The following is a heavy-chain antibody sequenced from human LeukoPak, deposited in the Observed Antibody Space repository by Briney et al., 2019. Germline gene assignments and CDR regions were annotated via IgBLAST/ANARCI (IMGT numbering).Heavy chain of an antibody. J-gene: IGHJ4*02. CDR1: AGTFSSFA. V-gene: IGHV1-69*13. Sequence: SVNVSCKASAGTFSSFANNWVRQAPGQGLGWVGGILPMFGTANYAQNFQGRVTVTADEYTSAAYMELTSLKSEDTAVYYCARSHTPSYGSGNYQPLDYWGQGTLVTVSS. CDR3: ARSHTPSYGSGNYQPLDY. CDR2: ILPMFGTA. D-gene: IGHD3-10*01.